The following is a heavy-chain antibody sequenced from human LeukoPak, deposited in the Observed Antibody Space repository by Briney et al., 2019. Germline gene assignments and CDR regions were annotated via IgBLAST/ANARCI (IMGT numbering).Heavy chain of an antibody. Sequence: GESLKISCKGSGYPFTSYWLGWVRQMPGKGLEWMGIIYPGDSDTRYSPSFQGQVTTSADRSISTAYLQWSTLKASDTAMYYCARRDSSSYGLDVWGQGTTVTVSS. D-gene: IGHD6-13*01. CDR1: GYPFTSYW. CDR2: IYPGDSDT. J-gene: IGHJ6*02. V-gene: IGHV5-51*01. CDR3: ARRDSSSYGLDV.